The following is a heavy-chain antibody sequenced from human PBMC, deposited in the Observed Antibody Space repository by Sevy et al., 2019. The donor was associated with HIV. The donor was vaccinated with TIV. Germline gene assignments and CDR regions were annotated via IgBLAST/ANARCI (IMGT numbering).Heavy chain of an antibody. CDR2: VSGSGAST. D-gene: IGHD3-22*01. J-gene: IGHJ3*02. CDR1: GFTFVTYA. Sequence: GGSLRLSCAASGFTFVTYAMNWVRQAPGKGLEWVSGVSGSGASTLYEDSVKGRFSISRDNSKNTLYLQINSLRAEDTAVYYCAKDVYDSSGYYPMGAFDIWGQGTMVTVSS. CDR3: AKDVYDSSGYYPMGAFDI. V-gene: IGHV3-23*01.